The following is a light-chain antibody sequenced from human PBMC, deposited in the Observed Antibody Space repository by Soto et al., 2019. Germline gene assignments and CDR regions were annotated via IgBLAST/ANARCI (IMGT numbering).Light chain of an antibody. CDR3: SSHTHKLTEV. CDR1: SSDIGAYNY. J-gene: IGLJ1*01. V-gene: IGLV2-14*03. Sequence: QSVLTQPASVSGSPGQSITISCTGTSSDIGAYNYVSWYQQHPGKAPKLMIYDVSNRPSGVSNRFSGPKSGNTASLTISGLQAEDEADYYCSSHTHKLTEVFGTRTKVNVL. CDR2: DVS.